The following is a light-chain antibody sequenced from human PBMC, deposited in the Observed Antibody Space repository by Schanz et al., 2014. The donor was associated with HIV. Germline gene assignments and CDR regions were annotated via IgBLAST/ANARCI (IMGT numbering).Light chain of an antibody. V-gene: IGLV2-11*01. CDR2: DVS. Sequence: QSALTQPRSVSGSPGQSVTISCTGTSGDVGGYNYVSWYQQHPGKAPKLMIYDVSNRPSGVHDRFSGSKSGNTASLTVSGLLTEDEADYYCSSYAGSNNVIFGGGTKVTVL. CDR1: SGDVGGYNY. CDR3: SSYAGSNNVI. J-gene: IGLJ2*01.